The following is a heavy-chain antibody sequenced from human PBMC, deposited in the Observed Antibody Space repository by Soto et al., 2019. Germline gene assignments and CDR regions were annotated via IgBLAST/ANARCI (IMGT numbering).Heavy chain of an antibody. D-gene: IGHD2-21*02. CDR2: IRSKANNYAT. CDR3: TRHALQYCGGDCYLLPYFDL. J-gene: IGHJ2*01. V-gene: IGHV3-73*02. CDR1: GFTFSGSA. Sequence: EVQLVESGGGLVQPGGSLKLSCAASGFTFSGSAMHWVRQASGKGLEWVGRIRSKANNYATAYAASVKGRFTSSRDDSKNTAYLQMNSLKTEDTAVYYCTRHALQYCGGDCYLLPYFDLWGRGTLVTVSS.